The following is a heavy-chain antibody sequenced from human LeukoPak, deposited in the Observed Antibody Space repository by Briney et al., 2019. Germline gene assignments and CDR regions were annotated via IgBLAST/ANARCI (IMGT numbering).Heavy chain of an antibody. CDR2: IIPIFGTA. J-gene: IGHJ1*01. V-gene: IGHV1-69*06. CDR1: GGTFSSYA. CDR3: ASPYCSGGSCYSAEYFQH. D-gene: IGHD2-15*01. Sequence: GASVKVSCKASGGTFSSYAISWVRQAPGQGLEWMGGIIPIFGTANYAQKFQGRVTITADKSTSTAYMELSSLRSEDTAVYYCASPYCSGGSCYSAEYFQHWGQGTLVTVSS.